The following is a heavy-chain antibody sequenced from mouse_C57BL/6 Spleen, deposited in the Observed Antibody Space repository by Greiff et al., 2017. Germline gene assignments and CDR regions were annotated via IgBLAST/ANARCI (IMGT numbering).Heavy chain of an antibody. V-gene: IGHV1-47*01. CDR1: GYTFTTYP. D-gene: IGHD2-2*01. Sequence: QVQLKQSGAELVKPGASVKMSCKASGYTFTTYPIAWMKQNHGKSLEWIGNFHPYNDDTTYNDKFKGKATLTVEKSSSTVYLELSRLTSDDAAVYDCAIYYGYDGLAYWGQGTLVTVSA. CDR2: FHPYNDDT. CDR3: AIYYGYDGLAY. J-gene: IGHJ3*01.